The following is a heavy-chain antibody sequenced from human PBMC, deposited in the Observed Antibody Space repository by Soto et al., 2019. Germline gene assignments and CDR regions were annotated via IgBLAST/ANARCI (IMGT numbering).Heavy chain of an antibody. D-gene: IGHD6-13*01. CDR3: ARDPSAAAGTVHDY. V-gene: IGHV3-21*01. CDR1: GFTFSSYS. CDR2: ISSSSSYI. Sequence: PGGSLRLSCAASGFTFSSYSMNWVRQAPGKGLEWVSSISSSSSYIYYADSVKGRFTISRDNAKNSLYLQMNSLRAEDTAVYYCARDPSAAAGTVHDYWGQGTLVTVSS. J-gene: IGHJ4*02.